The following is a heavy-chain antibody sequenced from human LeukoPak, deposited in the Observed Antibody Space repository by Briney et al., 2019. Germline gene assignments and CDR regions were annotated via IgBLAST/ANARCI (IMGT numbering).Heavy chain of an antibody. D-gene: IGHD2-2*01. CDR3: ASRNTVVPAADYYYYMDV. V-gene: IGHV4-61*02. J-gene: IGHJ6*03. CDR2: IYTSGST. CDR1: GGSISSGSYY. Sequence: SETLSLTCTVSGGSISSGSYYWSWLRQPAGKGLEWIGRIYTSGSTNYNPSLKSRVTISVDTSKNQFSLKLSSVTAADTAVYYCASRNTVVPAADYYYYMDVWGKGTTVTVSS.